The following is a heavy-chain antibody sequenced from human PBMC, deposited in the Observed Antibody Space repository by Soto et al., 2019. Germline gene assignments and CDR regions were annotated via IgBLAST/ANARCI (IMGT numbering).Heavy chain of an antibody. V-gene: IGHV3-7*01. Sequence: GGSLRLSCAASGFTFSSYWMSWVRQAPGKGLEWVANIKQDGSEKYYVDSVKGRFTISRDNAKNSLYLQMNSLRAEDTAVYYCARDTPYYDYIWGSYRSIFFDYWGQGTLVTVSS. CDR1: GFTFSSYW. CDR3: ARDTPYYDYIWGSYRSIFFDY. J-gene: IGHJ4*02. CDR2: IKQDGSEK. D-gene: IGHD3-16*02.